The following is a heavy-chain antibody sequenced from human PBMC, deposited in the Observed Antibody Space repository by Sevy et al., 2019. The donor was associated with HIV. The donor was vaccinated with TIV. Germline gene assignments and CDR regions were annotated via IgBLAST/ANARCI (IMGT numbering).Heavy chain of an antibody. CDR1: GYTFTSYG. Sequence: ASVKVSCKASGYTFTSYGIRWVRQAPGQGLEWMGWISAYNGNTNYAQKLQGRVTMTTDTSTSTAYMELRSLRSDDTAVYYCARDPGIVVVVAGTFDYWGQGTLVTVSS. CDR3: ARDPGIVVVVAGTFDY. J-gene: IGHJ4*02. CDR2: ISAYNGNT. D-gene: IGHD2-15*01. V-gene: IGHV1-18*04.